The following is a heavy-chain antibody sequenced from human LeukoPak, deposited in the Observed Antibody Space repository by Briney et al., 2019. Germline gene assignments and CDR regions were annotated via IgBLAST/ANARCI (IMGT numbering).Heavy chain of an antibody. Sequence: SETLSLTCTVSGGSISSGDYYWSWIRQPPGKGLEWIGYIYYSGSTYYNPSLKSRVTISVDTSKNQFSLKLSSVTAADTAVYYCARGIVVVPAAGSDAFDIWGRGTMVTVSS. CDR2: IYYSGST. J-gene: IGHJ3*02. CDR3: ARGIVVVPAAGSDAFDI. V-gene: IGHV4-30-4*08. D-gene: IGHD2-2*01. CDR1: GGSISSGDYY.